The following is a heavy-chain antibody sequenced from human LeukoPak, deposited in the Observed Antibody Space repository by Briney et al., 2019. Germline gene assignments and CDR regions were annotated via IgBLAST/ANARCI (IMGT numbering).Heavy chain of an antibody. J-gene: IGHJ4*02. CDR3: ARPPYSSSSDY. V-gene: IGHV3-7*01. D-gene: IGHD6-6*01. CDR2: IKQDGSEK. Sequence: GGSLRLSCAASGFTFSSYWMSWVRQAPGKGLEWVANIKQDGSEKYYVDSVKGRFTISRDNAKNSLCLQMNSLRAEDTAVYYCARPPYSSSSDYWGQGTLVTVSS. CDR1: GFTFSSYW.